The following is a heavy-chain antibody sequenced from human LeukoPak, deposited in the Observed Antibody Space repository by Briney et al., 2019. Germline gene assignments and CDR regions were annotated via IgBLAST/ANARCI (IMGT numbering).Heavy chain of an antibody. D-gene: IGHD3-10*01. Sequence: QSGGSLRLSCAASGFTFSNAWMSWVRQAPGKGLEWVSAISGSGGSTYYADSVKGRFTISRDNSKNTLYLQMNSLRAEDTAVYYCAKDPDVLLWFGEFRDAFDIWGQGTMVTVSS. CDR3: AKDPDVLLWFGEFRDAFDI. J-gene: IGHJ3*02. CDR1: GFTFSNAW. V-gene: IGHV3-23*01. CDR2: ISGSGGST.